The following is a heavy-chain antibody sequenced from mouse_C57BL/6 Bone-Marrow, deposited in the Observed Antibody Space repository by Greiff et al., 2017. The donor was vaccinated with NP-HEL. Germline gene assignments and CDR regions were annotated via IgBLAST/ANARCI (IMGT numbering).Heavy chain of an antibody. V-gene: IGHV5-9-1*02. CDR1: GFTFSSYA. J-gene: IGHJ1*03. CDR3: TRERANWDLYWYFDV. Sequence: EVKLVESGEGLVKPGGSLKLSCAASGFTFSSYAMSWVRQTPEKRLEWVAYISSGGDYIYYADTVKGRFTISRDNARNTLYLQMSSLKSEDTAMYYCTRERANWDLYWYFDVWGTGTTVTVSS. D-gene: IGHD4-1*01. CDR2: ISSGGDYI.